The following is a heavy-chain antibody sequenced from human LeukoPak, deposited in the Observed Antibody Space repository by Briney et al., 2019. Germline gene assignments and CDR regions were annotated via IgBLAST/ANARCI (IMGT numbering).Heavy chain of an antibody. CDR3: AKDADQALALNDY. J-gene: IGHJ4*02. D-gene: IGHD2-2*01. Sequence: QAGGSLRLSCAASGFTFSSYAMSWVRQAPGKGLEWVSAISGSGGSTYYADSVKGRFTISRDNSKNTLYLQMNSLRAEDMAVYYCAKDADQALALNDYWGQGTLVTVSS. V-gene: IGHV3-23*01. CDR1: GFTFSSYA. CDR2: ISGSGGST.